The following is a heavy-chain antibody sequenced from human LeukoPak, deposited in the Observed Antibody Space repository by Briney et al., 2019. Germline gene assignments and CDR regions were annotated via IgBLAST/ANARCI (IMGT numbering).Heavy chain of an antibody. CDR1: GFTFSNYA. J-gene: IGHJ6*02. Sequence: GGSLRLSCAASGFTFSNYAMHWVRQAPVKGLEWVTVISYDGNTKYYADSVKGRFTISRDNSNNTLYLQMNSLRAEDTALYYCARRIAAAATGNYYSYGMDVWGQGTTVTVSS. V-gene: IGHV3-30*04. CDR3: ARRIAAAATGNYYSYGMDV. D-gene: IGHD6-13*01. CDR2: ISYDGNTK.